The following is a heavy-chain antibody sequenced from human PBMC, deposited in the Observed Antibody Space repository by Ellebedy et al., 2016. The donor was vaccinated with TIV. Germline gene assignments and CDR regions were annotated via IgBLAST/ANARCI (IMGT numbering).Heavy chain of an antibody. V-gene: IGHV3-30*18. CDR2: ISYDGSNK. CDR3: AKDLGDSGSYFNYYYYGMDV. J-gene: IGHJ6*02. CDR1: GFTFSSYG. Sequence: GESLKISXAASGFTFSSYGMHWVRQAPGKGLEWVAVISYDGSNKYYADSVKGRFTISRDNSKNTLYLQMNSLRAEDTAVYYCAKDLGDSGSYFNYYYYGMDVWGQGTTVTVSS. D-gene: IGHD1-26*01.